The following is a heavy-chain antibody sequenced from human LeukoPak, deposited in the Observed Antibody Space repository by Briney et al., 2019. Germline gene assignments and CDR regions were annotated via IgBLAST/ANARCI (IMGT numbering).Heavy chain of an antibody. CDR1: GGSISSGGYY. D-gene: IGHD3-22*01. V-gene: IGHV4-31*03. J-gene: IGHJ4*02. CDR2: IYYSGST. Sequence: PSQTLSLTCTVSGGSISSGGYYWSWIRQHPGKGLEWIGYIYYSGSTYYNPSLKGRVTISVDTSKNQFSLKLSSVTAADTAVYYCARGGAYDSSGYYSDYWGQGTLVTVPS. CDR3: ARGGAYDSSGYYSDY.